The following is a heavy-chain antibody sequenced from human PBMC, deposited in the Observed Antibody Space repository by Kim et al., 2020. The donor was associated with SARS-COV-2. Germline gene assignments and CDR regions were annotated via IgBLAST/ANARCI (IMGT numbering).Heavy chain of an antibody. D-gene: IGHD2-2*01. J-gene: IGHJ5*02. Sequence: SETLSLTCTVSGGSISSSSYYWGWIRQPPGKGLEWIGSIYYSGSTYYNPSLKSRVTISVDTSKNQFSLKLSSVTAADTAVYYCARLGYCSSTSCYFGAKGWFDPWGQGTLVTVSS. V-gene: IGHV4-39*01. CDR1: GGSISSSSYY. CDR3: ARLGYCSSTSCYFGAKGWFDP. CDR2: IYYSGST.